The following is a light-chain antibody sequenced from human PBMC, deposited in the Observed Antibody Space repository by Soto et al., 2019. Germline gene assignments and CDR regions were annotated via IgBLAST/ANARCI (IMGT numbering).Light chain of an antibody. CDR1: QGVSSSY. Sequence: EIVLTQSPATLTLSPGERATLSCRASQGVSSSYLAWYQQKSGQAPRLLIYGASNRATGIPDRFSGSGSGTDFTLTISRLEPEDFAVYYCQQYGRSSWTFGQGTKVDIK. CDR3: QQYGRSSWT. CDR2: GAS. J-gene: IGKJ1*01. V-gene: IGKV3-20*01.